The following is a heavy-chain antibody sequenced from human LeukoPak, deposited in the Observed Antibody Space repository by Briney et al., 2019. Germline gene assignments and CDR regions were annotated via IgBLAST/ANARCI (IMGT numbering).Heavy chain of an antibody. D-gene: IGHD3-16*01. V-gene: IGHV3-23*01. Sequence: PGGSLRLSCAASGFTFSSYSMKWVRQAPGKGLEWVSGISGRDGSTYYADSVKGRFTISRDISKNTLYLQMNSLRAEDMAVYYCAKDGGQGADYWGQGTLVTVSS. CDR1: GFTFSSYS. J-gene: IGHJ4*02. CDR2: ISGRDGST. CDR3: AKDGGQGADY.